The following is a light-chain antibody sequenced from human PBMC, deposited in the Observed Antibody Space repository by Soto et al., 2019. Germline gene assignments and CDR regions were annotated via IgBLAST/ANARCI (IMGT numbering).Light chain of an antibody. Sequence: EIVLTQSPGTLSLSPGERATLSCRASQSVSSAYLAWYQQKPGQAPRPLIYGASSRATGIPDRFSGSGSGTDVTLTISILEPEDFAVYYCQQYGSSPYTFGQGTKLETK. J-gene: IGKJ2*01. CDR2: GAS. CDR3: QQYGSSPYT. CDR1: QSVSSAY. V-gene: IGKV3-20*01.